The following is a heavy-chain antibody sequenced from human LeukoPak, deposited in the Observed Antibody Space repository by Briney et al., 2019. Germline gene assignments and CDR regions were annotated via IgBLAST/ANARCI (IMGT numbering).Heavy chain of an antibody. Sequence: GGSLRLSCAASGFTFSSYWMHWVRQAPGKGLVWVSRINSDGSSTSYADSVKGRFTISRDNAKNTLYLQMNSLRAEDTAVYYCAREGGYCDFDYWGQETLVTVSS. CDR3: AREGGYCDFDY. V-gene: IGHV3-74*01. J-gene: IGHJ4*02. CDR2: INSDGSST. D-gene: IGHD2-8*02. CDR1: GFTFSSYW.